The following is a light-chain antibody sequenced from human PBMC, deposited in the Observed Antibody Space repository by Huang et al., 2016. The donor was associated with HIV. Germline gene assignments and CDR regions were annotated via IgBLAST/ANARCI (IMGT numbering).Light chain of an antibody. CDR1: QSVTNSY. Sequence: IVLTQTPGTLSLSPGERATLSCRARQSVTNSYLAWSQHRPGQAPRLLIYGASSRATGVPDRFSGSGSGTDFTLTITRLEPEDFGVYYCQQYSDSPFTFGGGTKVEIK. V-gene: IGKV3-20*01. CDR2: GAS. CDR3: QQYSDSPFT. J-gene: IGKJ4*01.